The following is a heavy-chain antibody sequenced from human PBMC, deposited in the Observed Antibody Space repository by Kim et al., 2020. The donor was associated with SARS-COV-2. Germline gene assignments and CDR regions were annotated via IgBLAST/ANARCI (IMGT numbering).Heavy chain of an antibody. CDR3: AREWIQLCLDY. Sequence: NNYNPSLKSRVTISEDTSKNQFSRKLSSVTAADTAVYYCAREWIQLCLDYWGQGTLGTVSS. J-gene: IGHJ4*02. CDR2: N. D-gene: IGHD5-18*01. V-gene: IGHV4-34*01.